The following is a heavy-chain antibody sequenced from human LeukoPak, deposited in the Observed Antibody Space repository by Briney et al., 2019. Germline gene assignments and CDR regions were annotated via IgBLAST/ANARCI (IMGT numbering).Heavy chain of an antibody. CDR1: GYTFTGYY. V-gene: IGHV1-2*02. D-gene: IGHD6-13*01. CDR2: INPNSGGT. Sequence: GASVKVSCKASGYTFTGYYMHWVRQAPGQGLEWMGWINPNSGGTNYAQKFQGRVTMTRDTSISTAYMELSRLRSDDTAVYYCARGRYSSSWYSLTTHYHYYGMDVWGQGTTVTVSS. CDR3: ARGRYSSSWYSLTTHYHYYGMDV. J-gene: IGHJ6*02.